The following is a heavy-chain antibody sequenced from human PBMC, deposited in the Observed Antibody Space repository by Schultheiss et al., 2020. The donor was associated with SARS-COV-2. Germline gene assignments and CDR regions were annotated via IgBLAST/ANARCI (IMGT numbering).Heavy chain of an antibody. CDR2: IYTSGST. Sequence: SQTLSLTCTVSGGSISSYYWSWIRQPPGKGLEWIGRIYTSGSTNYNPSLKSRVTMSVDTSKNQFSLKLSSVTAADTAVYYCARLRAAAGTVDYWGQGTLVTVSS. CDR1: GGSISSYY. D-gene: IGHD6-13*01. CDR3: ARLRAAAGTVDY. J-gene: IGHJ4*02. V-gene: IGHV4-4*07.